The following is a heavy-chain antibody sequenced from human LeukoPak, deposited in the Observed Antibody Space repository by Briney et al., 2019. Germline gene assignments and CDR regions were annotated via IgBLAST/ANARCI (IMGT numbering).Heavy chain of an antibody. CDR1: DGSISSYY. J-gene: IGHJ6*02. V-gene: IGHV4-59*01. CDR3: ARDYYGSGHYGMDV. CDR2: IYYSGST. Sequence: PSETLSLTCTVSDGSISSYYWSWIRQPPGKGLEWIGHIYYSGSTNYNPSLKSRVTISVDTSKNQFSLKLSSVTAADTAVYYCARDYYGSGHYGMDVWGQGTTVTVSS. D-gene: IGHD3-10*01.